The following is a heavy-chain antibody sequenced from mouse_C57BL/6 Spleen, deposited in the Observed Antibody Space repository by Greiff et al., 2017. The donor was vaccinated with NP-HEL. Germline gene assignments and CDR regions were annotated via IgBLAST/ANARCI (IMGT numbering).Heavy chain of an antibody. Sequence: QVQLQQPGAELVKPGASVKMSCKASGYTFTSYWITWVKQRPGQGLEWIGDIYPGSGSTNYNEKFKSKATLTVDTSSSTAYMQLSSLTSEDSAVYYCARFDDGLGYFDVWGTGTTVTVSS. CDR2: IYPGSGST. V-gene: IGHV1-55*01. CDR3: ARFDDGLGYFDV. CDR1: GYTFTSYW. J-gene: IGHJ1*03. D-gene: IGHD1-1*01.